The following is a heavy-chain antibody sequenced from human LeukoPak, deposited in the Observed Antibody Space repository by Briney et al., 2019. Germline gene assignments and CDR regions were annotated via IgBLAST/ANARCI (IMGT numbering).Heavy chain of an antibody. V-gene: IGHV3-48*01. Sequence: PGGSLRLSCAASGFTSSSYSMNWVRQAPGKGLEWVSYISSSSSTIYYADSVKGRFTISRDNAKNSLYLQMNSLRAEDTAVYYCARAGDSSGWSEIDYWGQGTLVTVSS. CDR3: ARAGDSSGWSEIDY. D-gene: IGHD6-19*01. CDR2: ISSSSSTI. J-gene: IGHJ4*02. CDR1: GFTSSSYS.